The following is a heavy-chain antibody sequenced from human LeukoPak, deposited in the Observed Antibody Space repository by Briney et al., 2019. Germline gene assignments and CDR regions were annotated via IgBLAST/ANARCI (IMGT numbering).Heavy chain of an antibody. J-gene: IGHJ6*02. CDR1: GFTFSSYW. CDR2: INSDRSST. V-gene: IGHV3-74*01. D-gene: IGHD6-13*01. Sequence: PGGSLRLSCAASGFTFSSYWMHWVRQAPGKGLVWVSRINSDRSSTSYADSVKGRFTISRDNAKNTLYLQMNSLRAEDTAVYYCARTPAAGYYYYGMDVWGQGTTVTVSS. CDR3: ARTPAAGYYYYGMDV.